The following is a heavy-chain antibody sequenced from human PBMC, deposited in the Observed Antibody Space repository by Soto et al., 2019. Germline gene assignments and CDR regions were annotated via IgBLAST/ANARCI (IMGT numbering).Heavy chain of an antibody. J-gene: IGHJ6*02. CDR1: GFTFNYYA. CDR3: AKERYYDMSADSYYNYGMDV. Sequence: EVQLLESGGGLVQPGGSLRLSWVASGFTFNYYAMTWVRQAPGQGLEWVSTVTGSGAYTFDADSVKGWFTISSDNSKDTVYLKMNSLRHEDTALYYCAKERYYDMSADSYYNYGMDVWGQGTPVTVSS. V-gene: IGHV3-23*01. CDR2: VTGSGAYT. D-gene: IGHD3-9*01.